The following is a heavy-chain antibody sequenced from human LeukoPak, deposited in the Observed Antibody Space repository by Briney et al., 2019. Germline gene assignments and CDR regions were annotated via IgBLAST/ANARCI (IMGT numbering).Heavy chain of an antibody. J-gene: IGHJ6*02. CDR2: ISYDGSNK. V-gene: IGHV3-30-3*01. Sequence: GRSLRLSCAASGFTFSSYAMHWVHQAPGKGLEWVAVISYDGSNKYYADSVKGRFTISRDNSKNTLYLQMNSLRAEDTAVYYCARELGLYYYGMDVWGQGTTVTVSS. CDR3: ARELGLYYYGMDV. CDR1: GFTFSSYA. D-gene: IGHD7-27*01.